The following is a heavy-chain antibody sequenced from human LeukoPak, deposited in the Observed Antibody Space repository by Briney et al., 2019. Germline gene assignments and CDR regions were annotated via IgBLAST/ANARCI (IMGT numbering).Heavy chain of an antibody. J-gene: IGHJ4*02. D-gene: IGHD3-10*01. Sequence: GGSLRLSCAASVFTFSSYSMNWVRQAPGKGLEWVSSISSISSYIYYADSVKGRFTISRDNAKNSLYLQMNSLRAEDTAVYYCARDIPYGSGSLYDYWGQGTLVTVSS. CDR1: VFTFSSYS. V-gene: IGHV3-21*01. CDR3: ARDIPYGSGSLYDY. CDR2: ISSISSYI.